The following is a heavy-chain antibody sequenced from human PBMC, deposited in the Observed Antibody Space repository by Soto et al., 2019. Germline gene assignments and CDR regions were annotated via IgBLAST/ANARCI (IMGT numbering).Heavy chain of an antibody. CDR3: ASWGGDYGSTERTPYY. V-gene: IGHV1-18*01. D-gene: IGHD4-17*01. Sequence: QVQLVQSGAEVKKPGASVKVSCKASGYTFTSYGISWVRQAPGQGLEWMGWISAYNGNTNYAQKLQGRVTMTTDTSTSPADMERRSPRSDDTAVYYCASWGGDYGSTERTPYYWGQGTLVTVSS. CDR1: GYTFTSYG. CDR2: ISAYNGNT. J-gene: IGHJ4*02.